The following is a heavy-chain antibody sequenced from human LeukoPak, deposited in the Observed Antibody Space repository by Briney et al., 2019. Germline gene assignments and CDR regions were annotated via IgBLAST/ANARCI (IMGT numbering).Heavy chain of an antibody. CDR2: INHSGST. CDR3: ARGTAVTGLDY. CDR1: DGSFSGYY. Sequence: SETLSLTCAVYDGSFSGYYWSWIRQPPGKGLEWIGEINHSGSTNYNPSLKSRVTISVDTSKNQFSLKLSSVTAADTAVYYCARGTAVTGLDYWGQGTLVTVSS. D-gene: IGHD5-18*01. J-gene: IGHJ4*02. V-gene: IGHV4-34*01.